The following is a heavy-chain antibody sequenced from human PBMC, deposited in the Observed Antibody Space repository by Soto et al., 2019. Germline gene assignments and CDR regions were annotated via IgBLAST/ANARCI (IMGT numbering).Heavy chain of an antibody. J-gene: IGHJ4*02. CDR1: GGSISSYY. V-gene: IGHV4-59*08. CDR3: ATSFSVTAEYYFDY. D-gene: IGHD4-17*01. CDR2: IYYSGST. Sequence: SETLSLTCTVSGGSISSYYLSWIRQPPGKGLEWIGYIYYSGSTNYNPSLKSRVTISVDTSKNQFSLKLSSVTAADTAVYYCATSFSVTAEYYFDYWGQGTLVTVSS.